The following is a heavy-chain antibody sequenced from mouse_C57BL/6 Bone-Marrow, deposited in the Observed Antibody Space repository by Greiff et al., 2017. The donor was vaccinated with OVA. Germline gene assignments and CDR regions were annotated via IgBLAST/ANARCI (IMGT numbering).Heavy chain of an antibody. CDR3: AILYGSSYRFAY. CDR2: IHPSDSDT. CDR1: GYTFTSYW. Sequence: QVQLQQPGAEPVKPGASVKVSCKASGYTFTSYWMHWVKQRPGQGLEWIGRIHPSDSDTNYNQKFKGKATLTVDKSSSTAYMQLSSLTSEDSAVYYCAILYGSSYRFAYWGQGTLVTVSA. J-gene: IGHJ3*01. V-gene: IGHV1-74*01. D-gene: IGHD1-1*01.